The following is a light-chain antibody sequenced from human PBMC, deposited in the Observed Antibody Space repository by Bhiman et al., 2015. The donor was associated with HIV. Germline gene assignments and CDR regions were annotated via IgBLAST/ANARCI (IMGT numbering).Light chain of an antibody. CDR3: GTWDSSLSAVV. CDR2: ENN. CDR1: TSNIGNNY. V-gene: IGLV1-51*02. J-gene: IGLJ2*01. Sequence: QSVLTQPPSVSAAPGQKVTISCSGSTSNIGNNYVSWYQQLPGTAPKLLIYENNRQPSGIPDRFSGSKSGTSATLGITGLQTGDEADYYCGTWDSSLSAVVFGGGTKADRP.